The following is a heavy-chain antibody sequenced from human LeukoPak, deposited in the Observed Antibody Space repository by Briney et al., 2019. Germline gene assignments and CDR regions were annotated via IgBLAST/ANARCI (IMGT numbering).Heavy chain of an antibody. V-gene: IGHV3-7*01. CDR3: ATDRDNSDWQKRFDS. D-gene: IGHD2-21*02. CDR2: VNQDASEI. J-gene: IGHJ4*02. Sequence: GGSLRLSCAASGFTFSTYWMNWYRQAPGKGLEWVGNVNQDASEINYVDSVRGRFTISRDNAKNSLHLQMNSLSAEDTAVYYCATDRDNSDWQKRFDSWGQGTLVTVSS. CDR1: GFTFSTYW.